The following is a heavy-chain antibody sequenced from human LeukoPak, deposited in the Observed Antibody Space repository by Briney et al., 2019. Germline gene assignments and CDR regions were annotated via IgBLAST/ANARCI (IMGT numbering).Heavy chain of an antibody. D-gene: IGHD2-21*02. J-gene: IGHJ5*02. CDR1: GGSISSGSYY. Sequence: SETLSLTCTVSGGSISSGSYYWGWIRQPPGKGLEWIGRIYYSGSTYYNPSLKSRVTISVDTSKNQFSLKLSSVTAADTAVYYCARHRPPLSYCGGDCYSAWFDPWGQGTLVTVSS. CDR3: ARHRPPLSYCGGDCYSAWFDP. V-gene: IGHV4-39*01. CDR2: IYYSGST.